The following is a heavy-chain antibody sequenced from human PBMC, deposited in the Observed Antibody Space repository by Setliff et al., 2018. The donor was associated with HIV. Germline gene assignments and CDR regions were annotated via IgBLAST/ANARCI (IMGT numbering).Heavy chain of an antibody. Sequence: SETLSLTCAVSGYSISSGYYWGWIRQPPGKGLEWIGSIYHSGSTYYNPSLKSRVTISLDTSKNQFSLKLSSVTAADTAVYYCARDIQAAGTGWFDPWGQGTLVTVSS. D-gene: IGHD6-13*01. V-gene: IGHV4-38-2*02. J-gene: IGHJ5*02. CDR2: IYHSGST. CDR3: ARDIQAAGTGWFDP. CDR1: GYSISSGYY.